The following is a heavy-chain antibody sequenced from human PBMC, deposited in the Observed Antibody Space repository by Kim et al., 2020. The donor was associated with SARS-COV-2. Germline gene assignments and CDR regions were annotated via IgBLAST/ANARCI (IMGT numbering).Heavy chain of an antibody. CDR3: AKDLRGGRFIAAAGPPF. Sequence: GGSLRLSCAASGFTFSSYAMSWVRQAPGKGLEWVSAISGSGGSTYYADSVKGRFTISRDNSKNTLYLQMNSLRAEDTAVYYCAKDLRGGRFIAAAGPPFWGQGTLVTVSS. CDR2: ISGSGGST. D-gene: IGHD6-13*01. J-gene: IGHJ4*02. CDR1: GFTFSSYA. V-gene: IGHV3-23*01.